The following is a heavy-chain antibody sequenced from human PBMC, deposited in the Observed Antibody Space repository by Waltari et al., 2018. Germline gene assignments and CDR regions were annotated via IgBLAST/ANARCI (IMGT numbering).Heavy chain of an antibody. CDR1: GGTFSSYT. J-gene: IGHJ4*02. Sequence: QVQLVQSGAEVKKPGSSVKVSCKASGGTFSSYTISWVRQAPGQGLEWMGRLLPILGIATYAQKFQGRVTITADKSTSTAYMELSSLRSEDTAVYYCASRAVAGLDYWGQGTLVTVSS. CDR3: ASRAVAGLDY. D-gene: IGHD6-19*01. V-gene: IGHV1-69*02. CDR2: LLPILGIA.